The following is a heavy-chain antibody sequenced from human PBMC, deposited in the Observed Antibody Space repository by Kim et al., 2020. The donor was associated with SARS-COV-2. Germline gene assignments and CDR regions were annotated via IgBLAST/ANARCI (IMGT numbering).Heavy chain of an antibody. J-gene: IGHJ6*02. CDR3: ARDRTTGVSGSAYYGMDV. CDR1: GGSISSYY. CDR2: IYYSGST. D-gene: IGHD3-10*01. Sequence: SETLSLTCTVSGGSISSYYWSWIRRPPGKGLEWMGYIYYSGSTKYNPSLKSRVTISLDTPKKQFSLKLTSVTAADTAVYYCARDRTTGVSGSAYYGMDVWGQGTTVTVSS. V-gene: IGHV4-59*01.